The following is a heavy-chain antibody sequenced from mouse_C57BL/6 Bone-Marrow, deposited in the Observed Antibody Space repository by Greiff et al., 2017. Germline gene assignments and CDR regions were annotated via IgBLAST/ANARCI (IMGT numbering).Heavy chain of an antibody. CDR2: IDPANGNT. CDR3: ARYDALFYYGSSYWYFDV. CDR1: GFNIKNTY. V-gene: IGHV14-3*01. Sequence: VQLQQSVAELVRPGASVKLSCTASGFNIKNTYMHWVKQRPEQGLEWIGRIDPANGNTKYAPKFQGKATLTADPSSNTAYLQLSSLTSEDTAIYYCARYDALFYYGSSYWYFDVWGTGTTVTVSS. D-gene: IGHD1-1*01. J-gene: IGHJ1*03.